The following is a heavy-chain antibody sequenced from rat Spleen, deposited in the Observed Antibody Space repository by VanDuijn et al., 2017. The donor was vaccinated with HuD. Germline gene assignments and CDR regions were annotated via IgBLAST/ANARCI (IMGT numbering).Heavy chain of an antibody. D-gene: IGHD5-1*01. J-gene: IGHJ2*01. CDR2: IWTGGST. Sequence: QVQLKESGPGLVKPSETLSLTCTVSGFSLTSYHVSWVRQPTGKGLEWMGMIWTGGSTDYNSALRSRLSISRDTSESQVFLKMNSLRTEDIATYYCVRESRTGNYFDDWGQGVMVTVSS. V-gene: IGHV2-30*01. CDR1: GFSLTSYH. CDR3: VRESRTGNYFDD.